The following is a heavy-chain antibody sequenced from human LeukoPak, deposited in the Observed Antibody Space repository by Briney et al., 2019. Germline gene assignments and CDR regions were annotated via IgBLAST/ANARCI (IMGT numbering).Heavy chain of an antibody. V-gene: IGHV4-59*01. CDR1: GGSISNYY. D-gene: IGHD5-18*01. Sequence: PSETLSLTCTVSGGSISNYYWSWIRQPPGKGPEWIGFIYYTGSTNYNPSLKSRLTISLDTSKNQFSLKLSSVTAADTAVYYCARCGYSFGTGYYFDYWGQGNLVTVSS. CDR3: ARCGYSFGTGYYFDY. CDR2: IYYTGST. J-gene: IGHJ4*02.